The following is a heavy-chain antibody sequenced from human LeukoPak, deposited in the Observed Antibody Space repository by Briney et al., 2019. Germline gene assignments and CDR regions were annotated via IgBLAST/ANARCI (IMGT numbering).Heavy chain of an antibody. J-gene: IGHJ5*02. CDR3: ARQTSANWFDP. V-gene: IGHV4-59*01. Sequence: PSETLSLTCTVSGGSISSYYWSWIRQPPGKGMEWIGYTYYTGSTNYNPSLKSRVTISVDTSKNQFSLKLSAVTAADTAVYYCARQTSANWFDPWGQGTLVTVSS. CDR2: TYYTGST. CDR1: GGSISSYY.